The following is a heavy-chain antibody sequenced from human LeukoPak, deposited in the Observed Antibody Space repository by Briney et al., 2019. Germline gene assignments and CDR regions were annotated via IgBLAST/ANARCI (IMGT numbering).Heavy chain of an antibody. D-gene: IGHD3-10*01. CDR2: VSNRGGST. J-gene: IGHJ4*02. V-gene: IGHV3-23*01. CDR3: AKDRDPYDYGSGSYYNGVFDY. CDR1: DFSFSNYA. Sequence: PGGSLRLSCAASDFSFSNYAMSSVRQAPGKGLEWVSAVSNRGGSTYYADSVKGRFTISRDNSKNTLYLQMNSLRAEDTAVYYCAKDRDPYDYGSGSYYNGVFDYWGQGTLVTVSS.